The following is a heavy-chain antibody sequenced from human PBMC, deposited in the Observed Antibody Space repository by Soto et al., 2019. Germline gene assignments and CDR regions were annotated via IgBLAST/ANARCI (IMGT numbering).Heavy chain of an antibody. CDR2: ILYSGTT. Sequence: SETLSLTCTVSGGSISSGDYYWSWIRQPPGKGLEWIGYILYSGTTSYNPSLESRLTISVDTSKNQFSLKLTSVTAADTAVYYCARNGALDYWGRGTLVTVSS. CDR1: GGSISSGDYY. J-gene: IGHJ4*02. V-gene: IGHV4-30-4*01. CDR3: ARNGALDY. D-gene: IGHD2-8*01.